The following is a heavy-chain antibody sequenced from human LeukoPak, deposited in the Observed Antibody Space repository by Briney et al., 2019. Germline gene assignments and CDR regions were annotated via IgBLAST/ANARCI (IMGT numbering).Heavy chain of an antibody. V-gene: IGHV1-46*01. Sequence: GASVKVSCKASGYTFTSYYMHWVRQAPGQGLEWMGIINPSGGSTSYAQKFQGRVTMTRDTSTSTVYMELSSLRSEDTAVYYCAADPSVAGRGRDWFDPWGQGTLVTVSS. CDR1: GYTFTSYY. CDR3: AADPSVAGRGRDWFDP. CDR2: INPSGGST. J-gene: IGHJ5*02. D-gene: IGHD6-19*01.